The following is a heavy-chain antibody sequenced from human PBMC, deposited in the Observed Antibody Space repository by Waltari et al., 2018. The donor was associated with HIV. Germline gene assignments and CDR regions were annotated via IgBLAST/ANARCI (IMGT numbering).Heavy chain of an antibody. CDR1: GYNFSNYY. J-gene: IGHJ4*02. Sequence: QVQLVQSGAAGKTPGASVGVSCKASGYNFSNYYLQWLRPAPGQGLEWMGRINPSNGGTNYAQSFQGRVTMTRDTSISTAYMELTRLTSDDTAVYYCARAYCSATGCQIGGYWGQGTLVTVSS. V-gene: IGHV1-2*06. D-gene: IGHD2-2*01. CDR2: INPSNGGT. CDR3: ARAYCSATGCQIGGY.